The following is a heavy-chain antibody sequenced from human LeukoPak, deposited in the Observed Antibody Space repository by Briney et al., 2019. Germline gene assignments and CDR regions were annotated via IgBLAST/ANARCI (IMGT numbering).Heavy chain of an antibody. Sequence: ASVKVSCKTSGYTFSSYDINWVQQATGQGLEWMGRMNPNSGNTGYAQKFQGRVTMTRNTSISTAYMELSSLRSENTAVYYCARHSGYDIKFDSWGQGNLVTVSS. D-gene: IGHD5-12*01. V-gene: IGHV1-8*01. CDR2: MNPNSGNT. CDR3: ARHSGYDIKFDS. CDR1: GYTFSSYD. J-gene: IGHJ4*02.